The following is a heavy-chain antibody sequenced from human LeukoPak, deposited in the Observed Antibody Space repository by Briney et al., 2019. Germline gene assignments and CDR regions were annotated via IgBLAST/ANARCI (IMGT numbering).Heavy chain of an antibody. Sequence: ASVKVSCKASGYSFTSNYIHWVRQAPGQGLEWMGMIYPRDGSTSYAQKFQGRVTVTRDASTSTVHMELSGLRSEDTAVYYCARDQEAFDYWGQGTLVTVSS. CDR2: IYPRDGST. CDR1: GYSFTSNY. CDR3: ARDQEAFDY. V-gene: IGHV1-46*01. J-gene: IGHJ4*02.